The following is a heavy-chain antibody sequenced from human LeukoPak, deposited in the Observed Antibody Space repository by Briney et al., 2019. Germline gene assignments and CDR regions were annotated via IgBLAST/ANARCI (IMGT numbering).Heavy chain of an antibody. D-gene: IGHD3-10*01. CDR3: ARVRNLGFGVQGHYFDY. CDR1: GYTFTGYY. CDR2: INPNSGGT. J-gene: IGHJ4*02. V-gene: IGHV1-2*06. Sequence: ASVKVSCKASGYTFTGYYMHWVRQAPGQGREWMGRINPNSGGTNYAQKFQGRVTMTRDTSISTAYMELSRLRSDDTAVYYCARVRNLGFGVQGHYFDYWGQGTLVTVSS.